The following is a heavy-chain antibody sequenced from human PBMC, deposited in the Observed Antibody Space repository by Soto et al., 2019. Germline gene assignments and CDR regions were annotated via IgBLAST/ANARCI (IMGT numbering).Heavy chain of an antibody. V-gene: IGHV3-13*01. Sequence: EVQLVESGGGLVQPGGSLRLSCAASGFTFSSYDMHWVRQATGKGLEWVSAIGTAGDTYYPGSVKGRFTISRENAKNSLHLQMNSLRAEDTAVYYFARSLEWLSNYYYGMDVWGQGTTVTFSS. D-gene: IGHD3-3*01. CDR1: GFTFSSYD. CDR2: IGTAGDT. J-gene: IGHJ6*02. CDR3: ARSLEWLSNYYYGMDV.